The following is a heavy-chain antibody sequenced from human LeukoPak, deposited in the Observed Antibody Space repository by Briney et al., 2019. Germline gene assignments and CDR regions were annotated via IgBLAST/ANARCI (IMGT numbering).Heavy chain of an antibody. V-gene: IGHV3-23*01. CDR3: AKDLYCSSTSCYMDV. CDR2: ISGSGGYT. Sequence: GGSLRLSCAASGFTFSSYWMHWVRQAPGKGLEWVSGISGSGGYTYYADSVKGRFTISRDNSNNTPYLQMNSLRAEDTAVYYCAKDLYCSSTSCYMDVWGKGTTVTVSS. J-gene: IGHJ6*03. D-gene: IGHD2-2*01. CDR1: GFTFSSYW.